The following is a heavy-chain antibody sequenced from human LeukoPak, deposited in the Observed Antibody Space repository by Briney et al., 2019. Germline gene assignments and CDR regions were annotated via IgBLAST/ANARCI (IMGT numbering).Heavy chain of an antibody. D-gene: IGHD2-2*01. CDR2: IIPIFGTA. CDR3: AREGFVVVPAARGDWFDP. J-gene: IGHJ5*02. V-gene: IGHV1-69*13. CDR1: GGTFISYA. Sequence: SVKVSCKASGGTFISYAISWVRQAPGQGLEWMGGIIPIFGTANYAQKFQGRVTITADESTSTAYMELSSLRSEDTAVYYCAREGFVVVPAARGDWFDPWGQGTLVTVSS.